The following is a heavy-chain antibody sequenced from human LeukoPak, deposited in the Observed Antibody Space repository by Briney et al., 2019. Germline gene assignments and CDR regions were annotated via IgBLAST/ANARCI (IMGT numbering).Heavy chain of an antibody. D-gene: IGHD3-22*01. J-gene: IGHJ3*02. CDR2: INPSGGST. V-gene: IGHV1-46*01. Sequence: ASVKVSCKASGYTFTSYYIHWVRQAPGQGLEWMGIINPSGGSTSYAQKFQGRVTMTRDTSTSTVYMELSSLRSEDTAVYYCARELYYYDSSGYYHRAFDIWGQGTMVTVSS. CDR3: ARELYYYDSSGYYHRAFDI. CDR1: GYTFTSYY.